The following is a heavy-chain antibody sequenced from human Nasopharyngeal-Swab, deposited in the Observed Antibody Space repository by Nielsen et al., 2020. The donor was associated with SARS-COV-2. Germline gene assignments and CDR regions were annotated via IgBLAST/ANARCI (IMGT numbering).Heavy chain of an antibody. CDR2: IYYSGST. Sequence: SETLSLTCAVYGGSFSGYYWSWIRQPPGKGLEWIGYIYYSGSTYYNPSLKSRVTISVDTSKNQFSLKMSSVTAADTAVYYCAREPSRITIFGVVRNAFDIWGQGTMVTVSS. V-gene: IGHV4-30-4*01. CDR1: GGSFSGYY. CDR3: AREPSRITIFGVVRNAFDI. D-gene: IGHD3-3*01. J-gene: IGHJ3*02.